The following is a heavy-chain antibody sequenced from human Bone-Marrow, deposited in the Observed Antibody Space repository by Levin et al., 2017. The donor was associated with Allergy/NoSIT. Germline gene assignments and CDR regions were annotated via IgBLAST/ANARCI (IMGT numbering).Heavy chain of an antibody. Sequence: SETLSLTCAVYGGSFSGYYWSWIRQPPGKGLEWIGEINHSGSTNYNPSLKSRVTISVDTSKNQFSLKLSSVTAADTAVYYCASVANSGWPAPFDYWGQGTLVTVSS. J-gene: IGHJ4*02. CDR2: INHSGST. V-gene: IGHV4-34*01. CDR3: ASVANSGWPAPFDY. CDR1: GGSFSGYY. D-gene: IGHD6-19*01.